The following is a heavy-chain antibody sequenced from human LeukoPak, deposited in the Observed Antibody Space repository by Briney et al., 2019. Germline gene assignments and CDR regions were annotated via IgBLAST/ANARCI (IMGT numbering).Heavy chain of an antibody. Sequence: GGSLRLSCAASGFTFSSYGMRWVRQAPGKGLVWVAFMRYDGSNKYYADSVKGRFTISRDSPKNTLYLQMNSLRAEDTAVYYCAKLVTSSGYSSSDYWGQGTLGTVSS. CDR1: GFTFSSYG. CDR3: AKLVTSSGYSSSDY. V-gene: IGHV3-30*02. D-gene: IGHD3-22*01. CDR2: MRYDGSNK. J-gene: IGHJ4*02.